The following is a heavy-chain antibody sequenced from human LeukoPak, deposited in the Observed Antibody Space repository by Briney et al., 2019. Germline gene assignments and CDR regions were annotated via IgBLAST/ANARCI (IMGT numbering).Heavy chain of an antibody. CDR2: IYYSGST. CDR1: GGSISSYY. V-gene: IGHV4-59*08. CDR3: ARHPEDFDWSYNWFDP. J-gene: IGHJ5*02. Sequence: PSETLSLTCTVSGGSISSYYWSWIRQPPGKGLEWIGYIYYSGSTNYNPSLKSRVTISVDTSKNQFSLKLSSVTAADTAVYYCARHPEDFDWSYNWFDPWGQGTLVTVSS. D-gene: IGHD3-9*01.